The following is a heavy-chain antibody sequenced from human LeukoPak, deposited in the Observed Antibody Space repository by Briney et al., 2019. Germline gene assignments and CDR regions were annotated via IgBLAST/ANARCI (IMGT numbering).Heavy chain of an antibody. CDR3: VREARGYHYTYFDY. CDR2: VSSGFHA. V-gene: IGHV3-13*01. Sequence: GGSLRLSCTASGFTLGSHDMHWVRQIPGQGLEWVAAVSSGFHAFFADSVQGRFTISREDARNSLYLQMNSLRAGDTAVYYCVREARGYHYTYFDYWGQGTLVTVSS. D-gene: IGHD5-18*01. J-gene: IGHJ4*02. CDR1: GFTLGSHD.